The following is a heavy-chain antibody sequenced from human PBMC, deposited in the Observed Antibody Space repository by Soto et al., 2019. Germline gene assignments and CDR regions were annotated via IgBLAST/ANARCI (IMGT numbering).Heavy chain of an antibody. CDR2: ISAYNGNT. V-gene: IGHV1-18*04. D-gene: IGHD3-22*01. CDR1: GYTFTSYG. Sequence: QVQLVQSGAEVKKPGASVKVSCKASGYTFTSYGISWVRQAPGQGLEWMGWISAYNGNTNYAQKLQGRVTMTTDTSTSTSYMELRSLRSDDTAVYYCARSKRTQGGTMISWFDPWGQGTLVTVSS. J-gene: IGHJ5*02. CDR3: ARSKRTQGGTMISWFDP.